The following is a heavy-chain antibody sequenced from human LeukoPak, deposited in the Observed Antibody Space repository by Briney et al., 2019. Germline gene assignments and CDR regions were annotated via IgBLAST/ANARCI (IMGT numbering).Heavy chain of an antibody. D-gene: IGHD2-15*01. Sequence: PSETVSLTCTVSGGSISSGDYYWSWIRQPPGKGLEWIGYIYYSGSTYYNPSLKSRVTISVDTSKNQFSLKLSSVTAADTAVYYCARGRGWQLLWDGYYFDYWGQGTLVTVSS. J-gene: IGHJ4*02. CDR1: GGSISSGDYY. CDR2: IYYSGST. CDR3: ARGRGWQLLWDGYYFDY. V-gene: IGHV4-30-4*01.